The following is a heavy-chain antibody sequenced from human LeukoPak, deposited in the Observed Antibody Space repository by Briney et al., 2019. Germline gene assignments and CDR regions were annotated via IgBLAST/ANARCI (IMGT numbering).Heavy chain of an antibody. D-gene: IGHD6-6*01. Sequence: GGSLRLSCAVSGINFRDYAMSWIRQTPGKGLEWVSAISASGGSTYHADSVKGRFTISRDNSQNTLYLEMKSLRVEDTAVYYCAKARLAARPARVAFDIWGQGTMVTVSS. V-gene: IGHV3-23*01. CDR2: ISASGGST. J-gene: IGHJ3*02. CDR3: AKARLAARPARVAFDI. CDR1: GINFRDYA.